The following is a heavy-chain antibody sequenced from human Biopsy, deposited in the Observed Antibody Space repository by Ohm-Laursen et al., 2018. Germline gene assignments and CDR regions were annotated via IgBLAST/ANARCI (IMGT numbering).Heavy chain of an antibody. CDR3: AREGTSVTFFGKISDYYFDF. V-gene: IGHV1-18*01. Sequence: SVKVSCKASGYTFTNYAINWARQAPGQGLEWLGWISVKTGNTNYTQKLQGRVTMTTDTSTNTAYMELRSLRSDDTALYYCAREGTSVTFFGKISDYYFDFWGPGTVVTVSS. CDR1: GYTFTNYA. D-gene: IGHD3-3*01. J-gene: IGHJ4*02. CDR2: ISVKTGNT.